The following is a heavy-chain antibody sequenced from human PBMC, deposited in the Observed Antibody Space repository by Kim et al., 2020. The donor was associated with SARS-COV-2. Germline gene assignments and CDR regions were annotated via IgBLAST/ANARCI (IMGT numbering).Heavy chain of an antibody. Sequence: SETLSLTCSVSGASINNGDYFWTWIRQHPGKGLEWIGYIYHTGTIYYNPSLGSRVSLSLETSKNQFSLEVTSVTAADTAVYYSATGDGPYHFWGQGTLVSVSS. CDR2: IYHTGTI. V-gene: IGHV4-31*03. CDR3: ATGDGPYHF. J-gene: IGHJ4*02. CDR1: GASINNGDYF.